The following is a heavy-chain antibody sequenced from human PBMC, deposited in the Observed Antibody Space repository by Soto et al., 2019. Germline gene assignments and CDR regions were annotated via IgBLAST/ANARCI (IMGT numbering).Heavy chain of an antibody. CDR1: GDSVSSNSAG. V-gene: IGHV6-1*01. J-gene: IGHJ5*02. CDR3: ARDVDFGS. CDR2: TFYRSRWYN. Sequence: PSQTLSLTCAISGDSVSSNSAGWDWIRLSPSRGLEWLGRTFYRSRWYNEYSVSVKSRITINPDTSKNQFSLRLNSVTPEDTAVYYCARDVDFGSWGQGTLVTVSS. D-gene: IGHD3-3*01.